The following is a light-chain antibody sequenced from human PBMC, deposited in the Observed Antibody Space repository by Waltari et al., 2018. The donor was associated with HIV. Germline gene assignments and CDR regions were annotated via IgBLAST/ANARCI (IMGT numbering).Light chain of an antibody. CDR3: QSYVSSVNVV. J-gene: IGLJ3*02. CDR1: SSNIGAAYA. CDR2: ANT. Sequence: QSVLTQPPSVSGAPGQTVTISCTGSSSNIGAAYAVPWYQQVPGTAPKLLIYANTNRPSGVPDRFSGSKSGTSASLAISGLQTEDEADYYCQSYVSSVNVVFGGGTRVTVL. V-gene: IGLV1-40*01.